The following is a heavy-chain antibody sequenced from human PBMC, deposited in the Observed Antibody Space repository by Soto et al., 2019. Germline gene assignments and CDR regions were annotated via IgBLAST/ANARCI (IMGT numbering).Heavy chain of an antibody. D-gene: IGHD3-16*02. CDR2: IYYSGST. CDR3: ARDRGDYVWGSYRPGLFAY. Sequence: SETLSLTCTGSGGSISRYYWSWIRQPPGKGLGWIGYIYYSGSTNYNPSLKSRVTISVDTSKNRFSLKLSSVTAADTAVYYCARDRGDYVWGSYRPGLFAYWGQGTLVTVSS. V-gene: IGHV4-59*01. CDR1: GGSISRYY. J-gene: IGHJ4*02.